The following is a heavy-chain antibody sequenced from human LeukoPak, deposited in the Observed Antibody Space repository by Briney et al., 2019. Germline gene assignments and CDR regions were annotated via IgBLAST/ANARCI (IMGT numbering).Heavy chain of an antibody. Sequence: PGGSLRLSCAASGFTFSSYSMNWVRQAPGKGLEWVSSISSSSSYIYYADSVKGRFTISRDNAKNSLYLQMNSLRAEDTAVYYCARDLSAFGGVTFDYWGQGTLVTVSS. CDR3: ARDLSAFGGVTFDY. CDR2: ISSSSSYI. D-gene: IGHD3-16*01. V-gene: IGHV3-21*01. J-gene: IGHJ4*02. CDR1: GFTFSSYS.